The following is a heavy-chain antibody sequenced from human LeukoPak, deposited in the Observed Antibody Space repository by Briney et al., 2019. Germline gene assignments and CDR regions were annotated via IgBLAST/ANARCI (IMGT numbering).Heavy chain of an antibody. CDR2: INWDDQK. V-gene: IGHV2-5*02. CDR1: GFSLTTSGVG. D-gene: IGHD3-22*01. Sequence: KESGPTLVKPTQTLTLTCTFSGFSLTTSGVGVGWIRQPPGKALEWLALINWDDQKVYSPSLQSRLSITKDTSKNQVVLTMANVDPVDTATYYCAHRRDSSGYQYRYWFVPWGQGTLVTVSS. CDR3: AHRRDSSGYQYRYWFVP. J-gene: IGHJ5*02.